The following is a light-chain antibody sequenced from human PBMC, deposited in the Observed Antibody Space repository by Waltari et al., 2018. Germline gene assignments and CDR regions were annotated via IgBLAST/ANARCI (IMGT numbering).Light chain of an antibody. Sequence: QSALTQPPSASGSHGQPGTISCTGTSSAVGGYNYVSWYHQHPGKAPKLMIYEVSRRPSGVPDRFSGSKSGNTASLTVSGLQAEDEADYYCSSYAGSNNLLFGGGTKLTVL. CDR1: SSAVGGYNY. V-gene: IGLV2-8*01. CDR3: SSYAGSNNLL. J-gene: IGLJ2*01. CDR2: EVS.